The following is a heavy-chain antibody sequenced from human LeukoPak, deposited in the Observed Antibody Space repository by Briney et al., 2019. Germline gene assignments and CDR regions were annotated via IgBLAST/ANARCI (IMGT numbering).Heavy chain of an antibody. V-gene: IGHV1-2*02. J-gene: IGHJ4*02. Sequence: ASVKVSCEASGYTLTDYYMHWVRQAPGQGLEWMGWINPNSGDTNYAQNFQGRVTMTRDTSISTAYMELSRLTSDDTAIYYCARDSRGSYFPDFWGQGTLVTVSS. CDR2: INPNSGDT. CDR3: ARDSRGSYFPDF. CDR1: GYTLTDYY. D-gene: IGHD1-26*01.